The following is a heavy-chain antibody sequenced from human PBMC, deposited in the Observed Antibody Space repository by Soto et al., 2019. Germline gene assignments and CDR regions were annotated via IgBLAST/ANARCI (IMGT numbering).Heavy chain of an antibody. D-gene: IGHD2-15*01. CDR1: GFTFSSHA. CDR3: ARDLWWYLH. V-gene: IGHV3-23*01. CDR2: ISGGAEGA. J-gene: IGHJ4*02. Sequence: EVQLLESGGGLVQPGGALRLSCAASGFTFSSHAMSWVRQAPGKGLEWLSSISGGAEGAYYADSVKGRFTISRDNSKNTLYLQMNSLRAEDTAVYYCARDLWWYLHWGQGTLVIISS.